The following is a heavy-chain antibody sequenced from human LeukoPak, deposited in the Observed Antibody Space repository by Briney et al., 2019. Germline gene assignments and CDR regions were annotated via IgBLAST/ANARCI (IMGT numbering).Heavy chain of an antibody. CDR1: GFTFSSYW. V-gene: IGHV3-74*01. CDR3: ARGPQLVSQPFDY. CDR2: INTDGSST. Sequence: GGSLRLSCAASGFTFSSYWMHWVRQAPGKGLVWVSRINTDGSSTSYADSVKGRFTISRDNAKNTLYLQMNSLRAEDTAVYYCARGPQLVSQPFDYWGQGTLVTVSS. D-gene: IGHD6-13*01. J-gene: IGHJ4*02.